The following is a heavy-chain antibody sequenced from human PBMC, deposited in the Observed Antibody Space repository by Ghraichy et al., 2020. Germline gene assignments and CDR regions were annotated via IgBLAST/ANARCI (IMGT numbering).Heavy chain of an antibody. Sequence: GESLNISCAASGFTFSNAWMSWVRQAPGKGLEWVGRIKSKTDGGTTDYAAPVKGRFTISRDDSKNTLYLQMNSLKTEDTAVYYCTVSLGASYFDYWGQGTLVTVSS. CDR1: GFTFSNAW. J-gene: IGHJ4*02. V-gene: IGHV3-15*01. CDR3: TVSLGASYFDY. CDR2: IKSKTDGGTT. D-gene: IGHD3-16*01.